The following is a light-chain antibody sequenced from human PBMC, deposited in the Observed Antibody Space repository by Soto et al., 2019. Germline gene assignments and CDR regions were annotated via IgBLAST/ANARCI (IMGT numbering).Light chain of an antibody. CDR3: SSYTTSSTLYV. CDR1: SSDVGAYNY. J-gene: IGLJ1*01. V-gene: IGLV2-14*01. Sequence: QSALTQPASVSGSPGQSVAISCTGTSSDVGAYNYVSWYQQHPGKAPKLLLSEVSNRPSGVSDRFSGSKSGNTASLTISGLQAEDEADYYCSSYTTSSTLYVFGTGTKVTVL. CDR2: EVS.